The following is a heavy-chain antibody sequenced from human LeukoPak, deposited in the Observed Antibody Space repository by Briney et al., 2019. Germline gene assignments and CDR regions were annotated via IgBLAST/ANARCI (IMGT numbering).Heavy chain of an antibody. CDR2: LSDGGDSS. CDR1: GFTFSSYA. D-gene: IGHD5-18*01. J-gene: IGHJ4*02. Sequence: GGSLRLSCAASGFTFSSYAMNWVRQAPGKGLEWVSSLSDGGDSSFYADSVKGRFTIYRDDSQNILYLQMNNLSGDDTALYYCAFSPLGFNYGYAYWGQGTLVTVSS. V-gene: IGHV3-23*01. CDR3: AFSPLGFNYGYAY.